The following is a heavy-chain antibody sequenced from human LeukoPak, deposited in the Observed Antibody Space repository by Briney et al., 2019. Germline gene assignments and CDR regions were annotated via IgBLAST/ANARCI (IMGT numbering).Heavy chain of an antibody. CDR2: IYYSGST. V-gene: IGHV4-39*07. Sequence: SVTLSLTCTVSGGSISSYYWSWIRQPPGKGLEWIGSIYYSGSTYYNPSLKSRVTISVDTSKNQFSLKLSSVTAADTAVYYCAISSSGYYLDYWGQGTLVTVSS. CDR1: GGSISSYY. CDR3: AISSSGYYLDY. D-gene: IGHD3-22*01. J-gene: IGHJ4*02.